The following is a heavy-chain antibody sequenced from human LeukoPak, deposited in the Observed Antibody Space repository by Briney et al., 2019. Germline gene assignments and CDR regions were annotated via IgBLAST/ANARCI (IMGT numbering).Heavy chain of an antibody. CDR3: ARDPSGGVTSQDY. CDR1: GFTFGSYE. D-gene: IGHD2-21*02. V-gene: IGHV3-48*03. CDR2: ISAGGGVI. J-gene: IGHJ4*02. Sequence: GGSLRLSCAASGFTFGSYEMDWVRQAPGKGLEWVSSISAGGGVINFADSVKGRLTISRDNAKDSLYLQMNSLRAEDTAVYYCARDPSGGVTSQDYWGQGTLVIVSS.